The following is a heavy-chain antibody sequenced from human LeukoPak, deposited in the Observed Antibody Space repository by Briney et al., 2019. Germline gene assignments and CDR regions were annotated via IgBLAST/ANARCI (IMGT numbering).Heavy chain of an antibody. D-gene: IGHD3-10*01. Sequence: ASVKVSCKASGYTFTSYYMHWVRQAPGQGLEWMGLINPTGGSTGYAQKFQGRVTMTRDMSTSTDYMELSSLRSDDTAVYYCARTPSYYYGSGSFPLPYYFDYWGQGTLVTVSS. CDR2: INPTGGST. CDR1: GYTFTSYY. V-gene: IGHV1-46*01. J-gene: IGHJ4*02. CDR3: ARTPSYYYGSGSFPLPYYFDY.